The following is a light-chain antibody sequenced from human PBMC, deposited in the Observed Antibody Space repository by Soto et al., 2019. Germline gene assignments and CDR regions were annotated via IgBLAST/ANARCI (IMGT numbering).Light chain of an antibody. Sequence: DVVMTQSPLSLPVTLGQPASISCRSSQSLVYSDGNTYLTWFQQRPGQSPRRLTYKVSNRDSGVPDRFSGRGSGTDFTLKISRGEAEDVGVYYCLQGSHWPRTFGQGTKVEIK. V-gene: IGKV2-30*01. J-gene: IGKJ1*01. CDR2: KVS. CDR3: LQGSHWPRT. CDR1: QSLVYSDGNTY.